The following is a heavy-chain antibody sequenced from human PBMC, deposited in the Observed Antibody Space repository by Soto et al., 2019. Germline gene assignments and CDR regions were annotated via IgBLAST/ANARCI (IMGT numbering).Heavy chain of an antibody. J-gene: IGHJ4*02. CDR1: GFRFDEDA. CDR3: AKIVTRHSLVPVFDQ. CDR2: ISWDSGRI. Sequence: QLVESGGGLVQPGRSLRLSCVASGFRFDEDAIHWVRQAPGKGLEWVSGISWDSGRINYAGSVRGRCTVSRDNAKNSRYLHMTSLRSKDTSFYDCAKIVTRHSLVPVFDQWGQGALDSVSS. V-gene: IGHV3-9*01. D-gene: IGHD2-21*01.